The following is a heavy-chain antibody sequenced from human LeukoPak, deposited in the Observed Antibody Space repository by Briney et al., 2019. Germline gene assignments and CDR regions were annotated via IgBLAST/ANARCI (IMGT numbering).Heavy chain of an antibody. CDR3: AHSYYDTSGYHYNWFDP. J-gene: IGHJ5*02. CDR2: IYWDDDK. CDR1: GFSLRTSGVG. D-gene: IGHD3-22*01. Sequence: SGPTLLNPTPTLTLTCTFSGFSLRTSGVGVGWIRQPPVKALEWLSLIYWDDDKRYSPSLKYRLTITKDTSKNQVVLTMTSMDPVDTATYYCAHSYYDTSGYHYNWFDPWGQGTLVTVSS. V-gene: IGHV2-5*02.